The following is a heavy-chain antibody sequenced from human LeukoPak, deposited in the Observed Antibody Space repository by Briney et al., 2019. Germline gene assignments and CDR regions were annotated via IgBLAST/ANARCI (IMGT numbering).Heavy chain of an antibody. J-gene: IGHJ5*02. V-gene: IGHV4-31*03. CDR2: IYYSGST. CDR3: ARGSNYDFWSALSGNWFDP. D-gene: IGHD3-3*01. CDR1: GGSISSGGYY. Sequence: SQTLSLTCTVSGGSISSGGYYWSWIRQHLGTGLEWIGYIYYSGSTYYNPSLKSRVTISVDTSKNQFSLKLSSVTAADTAVYYCARGSNYDFWSALSGNWFDPWGQGTLVTVSS.